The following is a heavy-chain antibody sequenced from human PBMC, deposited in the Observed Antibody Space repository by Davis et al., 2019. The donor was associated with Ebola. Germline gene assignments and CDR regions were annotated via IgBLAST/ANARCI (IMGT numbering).Heavy chain of an antibody. CDR2: VHGGNGNT. V-gene: IGHV1-3*01. D-gene: IGHD6-19*01. J-gene: IGHJ4*02. Sequence: ASVQVSCKASGFTLTNYAIHWVGQAPGQRLARRGSVHGGNGNTKYSQRFQGRVTITTDTSASTVYLDLTSLRSDDTAVFYCARASFGYNSGWYADYWGPGSLVTVSS. CDR3: ARASFGYNSGWYADY. CDR1: GFTLTNYA.